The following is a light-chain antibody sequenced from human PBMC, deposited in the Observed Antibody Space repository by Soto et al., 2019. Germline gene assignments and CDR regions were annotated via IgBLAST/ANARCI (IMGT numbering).Light chain of an antibody. Sequence: QSVLAQPPSVSGAPGQRVTISCTGSSSNIGAGYDVHWYQQLPGTAPKLLIYGNNNRPSGVPDRFSGSKSGSSPSLAITGLQAEDEADYYCQSYDNSLSGYVFGTGTKVP. CDR2: GNN. V-gene: IGLV1-40*01. CDR1: SSNIGAGYD. CDR3: QSYDNSLSGYV. J-gene: IGLJ1*01.